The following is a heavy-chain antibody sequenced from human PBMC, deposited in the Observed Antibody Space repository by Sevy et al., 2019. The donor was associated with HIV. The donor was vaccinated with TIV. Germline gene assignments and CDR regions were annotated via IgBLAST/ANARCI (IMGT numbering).Heavy chain of an antibody. CDR3: ARDPRYSSGWYLNYYYYGMDV. CDR1: GFTFSSYG. V-gene: IGHV3-33*01. Sequence: GGSLRLSCAASGFTFSSYGMHWVRQAPGKGLEWVAVIWYDGSNKYYADSVKGRFTISRDNPKNTLYLQMNSLRAEDTAVYYCARDPRYSSGWYLNYYYYGMDVWGQGTTVTVSS. D-gene: IGHD6-19*01. CDR2: IWYDGSNK. J-gene: IGHJ6*02.